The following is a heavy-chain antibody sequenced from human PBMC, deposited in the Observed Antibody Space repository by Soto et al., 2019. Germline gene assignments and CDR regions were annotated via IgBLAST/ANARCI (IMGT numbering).Heavy chain of an antibody. CDR2: ISAYNGNT. D-gene: IGHD3-3*01. CDR3: ARDAVEFTIFGVVIRKPNYYYGMDV. J-gene: IGHJ6*02. Sequence: ASVKVSCKASGYTFTSYGISWVRQAPGQGLEWMGWISAYNGNTNYAQKLQGRVTMTTDTSTSTAYMELRSLRSDDTAVYYCARDAVEFTIFGVVIRKPNYYYGMDVWGQGTTVTVSS. V-gene: IGHV1-18*01. CDR1: GYTFTSYG.